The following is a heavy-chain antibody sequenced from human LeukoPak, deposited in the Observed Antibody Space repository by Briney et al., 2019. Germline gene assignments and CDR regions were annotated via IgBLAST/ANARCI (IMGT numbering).Heavy chain of an antibody. D-gene: IGHD5-12*01. V-gene: IGHV3-48*04. CDR3: AREEGLDY. Sequence: GGSLRLSCAASGFTFSTYWMNWVRQAPGKGLEWVSYISSSGSTKEYADSVKGRFTISRDNAKNSLYLQMNSLRVEDTAVYYCAREEGLDYWGQGTLVTVSS. CDR1: GFTFSTYW. CDR2: ISSSGSTK. J-gene: IGHJ4*02.